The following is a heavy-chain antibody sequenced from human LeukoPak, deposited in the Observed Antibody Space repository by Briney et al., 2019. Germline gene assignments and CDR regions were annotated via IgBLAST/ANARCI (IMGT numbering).Heavy chain of an antibody. D-gene: IGHD2-2*01. CDR3: ARNGCSSTSCPKRFGFDI. CDR2: IYYSGST. CDR1: GGSISSSSYY. Sequence: PSETLSLTCTVSGGSISSSSYYWGWIRQPPGKGLEWIGSIYYSGSTYYNPSLKSRVTISVDTSKNQFSLKLSSVTAADAAVYYCARNGCSSTSCPKRFGFDIWGQGTMVTVSS. V-gene: IGHV4-39*01. J-gene: IGHJ3*02.